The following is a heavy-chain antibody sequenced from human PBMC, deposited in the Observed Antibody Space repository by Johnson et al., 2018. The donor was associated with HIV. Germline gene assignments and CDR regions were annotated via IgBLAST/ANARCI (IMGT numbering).Heavy chain of an antibody. Sequence: VQLVESGGGLVKPGGSLRLSCAASGVTFNNAWMSWVRQAPGKGLEWVGRIKSKTDGATTDYAAPVQGRFTISRDDSKNTLYLPMNSLKTEDTAVYYCARDSHNFGTDAFDIWGQGTVFHVSS. D-gene: IGHD3/OR15-3a*01. CDR2: IKSKTDGATT. CDR3: ARDSHNFGTDAFDI. CDR1: GVTFNNAW. J-gene: IGHJ3*02. V-gene: IGHV3-15*01.